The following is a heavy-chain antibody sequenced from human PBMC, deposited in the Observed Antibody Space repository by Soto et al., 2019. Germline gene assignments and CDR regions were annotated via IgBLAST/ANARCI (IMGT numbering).Heavy chain of an antibody. CDR3: ARDTTVTTPTYFAS. V-gene: IGHV3-66*01. CDR2: LYSDGTT. J-gene: IGHJ4*02. CDR1: GLTVSNSY. D-gene: IGHD4-17*01. Sequence: EVQLVESGGGLVQPGGSLRLSFAASGLTVSNSYMNWVRQAPGEGLEWVSILYSDGTTYYADSVKDRFTISRDNSKNTLYLQMHSLRADDTTVYYCARDTTVTTPTYFASWGQGTLVIVSS.